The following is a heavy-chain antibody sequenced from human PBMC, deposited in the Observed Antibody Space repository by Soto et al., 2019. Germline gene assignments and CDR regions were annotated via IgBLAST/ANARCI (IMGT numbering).Heavy chain of an antibody. V-gene: IGHV4-39*01. CDR1: SAPVSSSTYT. CDR2: IYYSGST. CDR3: ARLSARITMVRGVNDAFDI. D-gene: IGHD3-10*01. J-gene: IGHJ3*02. Sequence: PSETLSLTCTVSSAPVSSSTYTWGWIRQPPGKGLEWIGSIYYSGSTYYNPSLNSRVTVSVDTSKNQFSLKVTSVTAADTAVYYCARLSARITMVRGVNDAFDIWGQGTMVTVSS.